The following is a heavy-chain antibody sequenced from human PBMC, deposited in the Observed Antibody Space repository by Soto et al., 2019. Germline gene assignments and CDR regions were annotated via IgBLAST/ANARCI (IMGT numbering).Heavy chain of an antibody. J-gene: IGHJ4*02. CDR3: ARASRCKSEYECFAWLDF. Sequence: KASETLSLTCTVSGGSISRLYWAWIRQPAGKGLEWIGRIFPSGDSNYNPSLPSRVSMSLDTSKNEFSLTMSSVTAADTAVYYCARASRCKSEYECFAWLDFWGQGILVTVSS. CDR2: IFPSGDS. CDR1: GGSISRLY. D-gene: IGHD6-6*01. V-gene: IGHV4-4*07.